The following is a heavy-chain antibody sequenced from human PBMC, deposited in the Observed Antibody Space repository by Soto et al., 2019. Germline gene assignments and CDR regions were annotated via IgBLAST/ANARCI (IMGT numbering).Heavy chain of an antibody. CDR3: ARESSSSYYDFWSGYYRGGNWFDP. CDR1: GDSVSSNSAA. V-gene: IGHV6-1*01. Sequence: PSQTLSLTCAISGDSVSSNSAAWNWIRQSPSRGLEWLGRTYYRSKWYNDYAVSVKSRITINPDTSKNQFSLQLNSVTPEDTAVYYCARESSSSYYDFWSGYYRGGNWFDPWGQGTLVTVSS. CDR2: TYYRSKWYN. J-gene: IGHJ5*02. D-gene: IGHD3-3*01.